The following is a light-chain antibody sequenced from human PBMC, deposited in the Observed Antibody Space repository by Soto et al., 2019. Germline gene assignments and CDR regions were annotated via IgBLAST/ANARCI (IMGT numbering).Light chain of an antibody. J-gene: IGKJ1*01. Sequence: EIVMTQSPATLSLSPGERATLSCRASQSVSSNLAWYQQKPGQAPRLLIYDASTRATGVPARISGSGSGTEFTLTISSLQPDDFATYYCQQYDSFSVTFGQGTKVDIK. CDR2: DAS. V-gene: IGKV3-15*01. CDR3: QQYDSFSVT. CDR1: QSVSSN.